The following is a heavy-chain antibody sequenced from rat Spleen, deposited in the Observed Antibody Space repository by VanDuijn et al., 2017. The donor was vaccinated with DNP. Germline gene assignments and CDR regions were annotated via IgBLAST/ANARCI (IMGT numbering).Heavy chain of an antibody. J-gene: IGHJ2*01. D-gene: IGHD4-3*01. CDR1: GFTFSDYD. V-gene: IGHV5-20*01. CDR2: ITYDGGTT. Sequence: EVQLVESGGDLVQPGRSLKLSCAVSGFTFSDYDMAWVRQAPTKGLAWVASITYDGGTTYYRDSVKGRFTISRDNAKNRLYLQMDSLRSEDTATYYCARHGDSGYFDNWGQGVMVTVSS. CDR3: ARHGDSGYFDN.